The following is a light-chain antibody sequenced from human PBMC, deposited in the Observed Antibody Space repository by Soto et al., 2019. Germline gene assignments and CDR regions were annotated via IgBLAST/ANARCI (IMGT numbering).Light chain of an antibody. Sequence: QSALTQPASVSGSPGQSITISCTGTSSDVGGYNYVSWYQHHPGKAPKLMIFDVSNRPPGVSNRFSGSKSGNTAALTISGLQAEDEADYYCSSYTTSNSRQVVFGTGTKLTVL. CDR3: SSYTTSNSRQVV. CDR2: DVS. V-gene: IGLV2-14*03. CDR1: SSDVGGYNY. J-gene: IGLJ1*01.